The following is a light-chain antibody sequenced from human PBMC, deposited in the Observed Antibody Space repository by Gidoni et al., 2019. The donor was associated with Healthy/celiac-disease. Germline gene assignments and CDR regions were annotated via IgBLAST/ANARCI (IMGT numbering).Light chain of an antibody. CDR1: QSVSSN. J-gene: IGKJ2*01. V-gene: IGKV3-15*01. CDR3: QQYNNWPPYT. CDR2: GAS. Sequence: EIVMTQSPATLSVSPGERATLSCRASQSVSSNLAWYQQRPCQVPRLLIYGASTRATGIPARFSGSGSGTEFTLTISSLQSEDFAVYYCQQYNNWPPYTFGQGTKLEIK.